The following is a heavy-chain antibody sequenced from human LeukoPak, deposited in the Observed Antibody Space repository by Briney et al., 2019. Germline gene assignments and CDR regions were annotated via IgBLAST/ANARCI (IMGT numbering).Heavy chain of an antibody. CDR3: AKDSLVRGGYLDY. V-gene: IGHV3-23*01. D-gene: IGHD3-10*01. CDR1: GFTFSSYG. CDR2: ISGSGGST. Sequence: GGSLSLSCAASGFTFSSYGMIWVRQAPGKGLEWVSAISGSGGSTYYADSVKGRFTISRDNSKNTLYLQMNSLRAEDTAVYYCAKDSLVRGGYLDYWGQGTLVTVSS. J-gene: IGHJ4*02.